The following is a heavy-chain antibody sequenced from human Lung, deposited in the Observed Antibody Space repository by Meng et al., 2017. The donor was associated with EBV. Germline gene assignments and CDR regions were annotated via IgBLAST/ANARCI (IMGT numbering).Heavy chain of an antibody. J-gene: IGHJ4*02. CDR1: GGSMGSNTW. Sequence: VLLQMCTPDLWKLSGPRSAPCGVLGGSMGSNTWWIWVRQPPGKGLEWIGEIYHSGSTNYNPSLKSRVTISVDTSKNQFSLKLSSVTAADTAVYYCASSRPLAGNWNYHYWGQGTLVTVSS. CDR2: IYHSGST. V-gene: IGHV4-4*02. D-gene: IGHD1-7*01. CDR3: ASSRPLAGNWNYHY.